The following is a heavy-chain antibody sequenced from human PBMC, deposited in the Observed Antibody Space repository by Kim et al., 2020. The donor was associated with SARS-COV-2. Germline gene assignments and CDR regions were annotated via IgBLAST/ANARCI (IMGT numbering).Heavy chain of an antibody. CDR3: ARRPLYAGPWLDAFDI. CDR2: IYYSGST. CDR1: GGSISSYY. Sequence: SETLSLTCTVSGGSISSYYWSWIRQPPGKGLEWIGYIYYSGSTNYNPSLKSRVTISVDTSKNQFSLKLSSVTAADTAVYYCARRPLYAGPWLDAFDIWGQGTMVTVSS. D-gene: IGHD3-16*01. V-gene: IGHV4-59*08. J-gene: IGHJ3*02.